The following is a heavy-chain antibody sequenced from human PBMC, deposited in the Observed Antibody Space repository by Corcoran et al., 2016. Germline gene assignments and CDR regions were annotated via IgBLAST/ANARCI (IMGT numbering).Heavy chain of an antibody. CDR1: GGTFSSYP. D-gene: IGHD2-21*02. J-gene: IGHJ5*02. CDR2: IIPLFGTA. V-gene: IGHV1-69*01. CDR3: ARETGRWVTAMTSWFDP. Sequence: QVQLVQSGAEVKKPGSSVKISCKASGGTFSSYPISWVRQAPGQGLEWMGGIIPLFGTANYAQKFQGRVTITADESTNTAYMGLSSLRSEDTALYYCARETGRWVTAMTSWFDPWGHGTLVTVSS.